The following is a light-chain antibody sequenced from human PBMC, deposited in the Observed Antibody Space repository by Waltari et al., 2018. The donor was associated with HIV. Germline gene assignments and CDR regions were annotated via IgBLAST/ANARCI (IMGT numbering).Light chain of an antibody. CDR3: HQYYSLPYT. Sequence: IVMTQASDSLAVFLGEEAPNQWRSSRTVLYDSNNQNYLAWYQQKPGQPPKVIISWASTRSVGVSDRFSGSGSGTNFSLTINSLQADDLAVYYCHQYYSLPYTFGGGTKVEIK. CDR1: RTVLYDSNNQNY. J-gene: IGKJ4*01. V-gene: IGKV4-1*01. CDR2: WAS.